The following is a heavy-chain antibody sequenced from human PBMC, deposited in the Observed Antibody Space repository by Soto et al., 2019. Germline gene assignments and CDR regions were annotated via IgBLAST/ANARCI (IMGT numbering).Heavy chain of an antibody. V-gene: IGHV3-48*01. CDR1: GFTFSSYS. Sequence: EVQLVESGGGLVQPGGSLRLSCAASGFTFSSYSMNWVRQAPGKGLEWVSYISSSSSTIYYADSVKGRFTISRDNAKNSLYLQMNSLRAEDTDVYYCARDEGGVAGSSDYWGQGTLVPVSS. J-gene: IGHJ4*02. CDR2: ISSSSSTI. CDR3: ARDEGGVAGSSDY. D-gene: IGHD6-19*01.